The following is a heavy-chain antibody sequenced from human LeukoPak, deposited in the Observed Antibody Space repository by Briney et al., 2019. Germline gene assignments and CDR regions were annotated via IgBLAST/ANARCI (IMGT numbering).Heavy chain of an antibody. CDR2: VYSSGST. CDR3: ARSRTGYYFDY. V-gene: IGHV4-30-4*01. J-gene: IGHJ4*02. D-gene: IGHD7-27*01. CDR1: GGSIGSDYFY. Sequence: SETLSLTCTVSGGSIGSDYFYWTWIRQPPGKGLEWIGYVYSSGSTYYNPSLNSRITMSVDTSKNQFSLKLSSVTAADTAVYSCARSRTGYYFDYWGQGTLVTVSS.